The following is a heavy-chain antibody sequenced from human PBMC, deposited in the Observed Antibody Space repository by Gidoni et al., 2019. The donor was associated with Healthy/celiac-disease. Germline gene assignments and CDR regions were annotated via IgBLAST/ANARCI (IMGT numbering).Heavy chain of an antibody. CDR3: AREETYYYGSGSYAYYGMDV. Sequence: EVQLVASGGGLVQPGGSLRLSCASSGFTVRSHSLSWVRQAPGKGLEWVSVIYSGGSTYYADSVKGRFTISRDNSKNTLYLQMNSLRAEDTAVYYCAREETYYYGSGSYAYYGMDVWGQGTTVTLSS. CDR2: IYSGGST. J-gene: IGHJ6*02. V-gene: IGHV3-66*01. D-gene: IGHD3-10*01. CDR1: GFTVRSHS.